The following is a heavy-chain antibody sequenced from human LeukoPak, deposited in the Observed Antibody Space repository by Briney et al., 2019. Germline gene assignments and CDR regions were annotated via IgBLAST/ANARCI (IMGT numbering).Heavy chain of an antibody. V-gene: IGHV4-31*03. Sequence: SQTLSLTCTVSGGSISSGGYYWSWIRQHPGKGLEWIGYIYYSGSTYYNPSLKSRVTISVDTSKNQFSLKLSSVTAADTAVYYCARDYHDSGHMNWFDPWGQGTLVTVSS. D-gene: IGHD3-22*01. CDR2: IYYSGST. CDR3: ARDYHDSGHMNWFDP. J-gene: IGHJ5*02. CDR1: GGSISSGGYY.